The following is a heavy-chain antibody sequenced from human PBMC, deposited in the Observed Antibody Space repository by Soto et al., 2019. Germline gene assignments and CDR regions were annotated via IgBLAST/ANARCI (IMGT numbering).Heavy chain of an antibody. D-gene: IGHD3-3*01. CDR3: ARGPNYDFWSGYYKVGWFDP. J-gene: IGHJ5*02. Sequence: PGGSLRLSCAASGFTFSSYSMNWVRQAPGKGLEWVSSISSSSSYIYYADSVKGRFTISRDNAKNSLYLQMNSLRAEDTAVYYCARGPNYDFWSGYYKVGWFDPWGQGTLVTVSS. CDR2: ISSSSSYI. CDR1: GFTFSSYS. V-gene: IGHV3-21*01.